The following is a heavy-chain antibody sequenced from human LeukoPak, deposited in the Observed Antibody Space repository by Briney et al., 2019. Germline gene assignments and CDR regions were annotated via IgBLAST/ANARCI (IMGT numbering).Heavy chain of an antibody. CDR2: IYYSGST. V-gene: IGHV4-39*01. D-gene: IGHD6-6*01. CDR3: ARHVSRSSSSYYYYYYYMDV. Sequence: NPSETLSLTCTVSGGSINSSTYYWGWIRQPPGKGLEWIGSIYYSGSTYYNPSLKSRVTISVDTSKNQFSLKLSSVTAADTAVYYCARHVSRSSSSYYYYYYYMDVWGKGTTVTVSS. CDR1: GGSINSSTYY. J-gene: IGHJ6*03.